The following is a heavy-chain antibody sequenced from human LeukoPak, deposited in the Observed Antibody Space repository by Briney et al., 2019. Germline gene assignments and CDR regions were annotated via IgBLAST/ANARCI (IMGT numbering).Heavy chain of an antibody. Sequence: GGSLRLSCAASGFTVSSNYMSWVRQAPGKGLEWVSAISGSGGSTYYADSVKGRFTISRDNSKNTLYLQMNSLRAEDTAVYYCAKTRSYYDSSGFHFDYWGQGTLVTVSS. J-gene: IGHJ4*02. CDR3: AKTRSYYDSSGFHFDY. CDR2: ISGSGGST. D-gene: IGHD3-22*01. CDR1: GFTVSSNY. V-gene: IGHV3-23*01.